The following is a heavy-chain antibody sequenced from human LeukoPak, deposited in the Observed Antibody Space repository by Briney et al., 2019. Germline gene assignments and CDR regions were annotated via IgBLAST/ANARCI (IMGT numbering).Heavy chain of an antibody. CDR3: ARAGYYYNPIDY. D-gene: IGHD3-22*01. V-gene: IGHV4-61*02. Sequence: PSETLSLTCTVSGGSISSSSYYWSWIRQPAGKGLEWIGRIYTSGSTNYNPSLKSRVTISVDTSKNQFSLKLSSVTAADTAVYYCARAGYYYNPIDYWGQGTLVTVSS. CDR1: GGSISSSSYY. CDR2: IYTSGST. J-gene: IGHJ4*02.